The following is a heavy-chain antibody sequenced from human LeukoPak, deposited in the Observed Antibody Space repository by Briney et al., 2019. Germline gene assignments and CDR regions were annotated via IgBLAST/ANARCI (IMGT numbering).Heavy chain of an antibody. D-gene: IGHD3-10*01. CDR1: GFTFGNYV. CDR3: AKEGFGMAINPFDY. CDR2: ISGSGGST. Sequence: PGGSLGLSCAASGFTFGNYVMSWVRQAPGKGLEWVSAISGSGGSTYFADSVKGRFTISRDNSKNTQYLQMNSLRAEDTAVYYCAKEGFGMAINPFDYWGQGTLVTVSS. V-gene: IGHV3-23*01. J-gene: IGHJ4*02.